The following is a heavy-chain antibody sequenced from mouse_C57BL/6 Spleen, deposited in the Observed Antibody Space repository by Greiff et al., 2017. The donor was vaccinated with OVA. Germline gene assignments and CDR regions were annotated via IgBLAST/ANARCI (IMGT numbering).Heavy chain of an antibody. CDR2: FSSGGSYT. D-gene: IGHD1-1*01. CDR3: ARHITTVVATNFDV. J-gene: IGHJ1*03. V-gene: IGHV5-6*01. Sequence: EVHLVESGGDLVKPGGSLKLSCAASGFTFSSYGMSWVRQTPDKRLEWVATFSSGGSYTYYPDSVKGRFTISRDNAKNTLYLQMSSLKSEDTAMYYCARHITTVVATNFDVWGTGTTVTVSS. CDR1: GFTFSSYG.